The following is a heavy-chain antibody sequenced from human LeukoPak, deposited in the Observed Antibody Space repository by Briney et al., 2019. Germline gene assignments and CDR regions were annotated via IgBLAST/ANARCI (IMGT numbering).Heavy chain of an antibody. CDR1: GGSFSGYY. J-gene: IGHJ4*02. D-gene: IGHD5-24*01. Sequence: SETLSLSCGVYGGSFSGYYWSWIRQPPGKGLEWIGEINPRGSTNYNPSLKSRVTLSADTSKNQFSLTLNSVTAADTAVYYCARRRLGYYFDYWGQGTLVTISS. V-gene: IGHV4-34*01. CDR3: ARRRLGYYFDY. CDR2: INPRGST.